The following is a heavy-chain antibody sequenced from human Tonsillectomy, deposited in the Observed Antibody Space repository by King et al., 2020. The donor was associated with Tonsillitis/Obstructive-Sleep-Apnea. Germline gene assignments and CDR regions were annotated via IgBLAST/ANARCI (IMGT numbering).Heavy chain of an antibody. CDR3: AKDCDYIVAY. CDR2: ISAYNGNT. J-gene: IGHJ4*02. Sequence: QLVQSGAEVKKPGASVEVSCKASGYTFSNCGVTWVRQAPGQGLEWMGWISAYNGNTHYAQKFQGRVTMTIDTSTTTAYMELRSLRSDDTAVYYCAKDCDYIVAYWGQGTLVTVSS. D-gene: IGHD4-17*01. V-gene: IGHV1-18*01. CDR1: GYTFSNCG.